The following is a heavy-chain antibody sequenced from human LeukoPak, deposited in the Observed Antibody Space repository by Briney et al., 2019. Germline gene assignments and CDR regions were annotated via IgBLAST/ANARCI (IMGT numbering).Heavy chain of an antibody. D-gene: IGHD3-10*01. V-gene: IGHV2-70*04. Sequence: SGPALVNPTQTLTLTCTFSGFSLSTSGMRVSWIRQPPGKALEWLARIDWDDDKFYSTSLKTRLTISKDTSKNQVVLTMTNMDPVDTATYYCARMVRGADAFDIWGQGTVVTVPS. J-gene: IGHJ3*02. CDR2: IDWDDDK. CDR1: GFSLSTSGMR. CDR3: ARMVRGADAFDI.